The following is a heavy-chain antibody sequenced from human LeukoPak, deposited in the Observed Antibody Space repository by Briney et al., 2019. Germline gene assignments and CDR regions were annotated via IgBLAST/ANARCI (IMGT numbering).Heavy chain of an antibody. D-gene: IGHD3-10*01. CDR3: ARRATYYYGSGSFDY. CDR2: IYHSGST. J-gene: IGHJ4*02. CDR1: GGSISSSNW. V-gene: IGHV4-4*02. Sequence: PSGTLSLTCAVSGGSISSSNWWSWVRQPPGKGLEWIGEIYHSGSTNYNPSLKSRVTISVDKSKNQFSLKLSSVTAADTAVYYCARRATYYYGSGSFDYWGQGTLVTVSS.